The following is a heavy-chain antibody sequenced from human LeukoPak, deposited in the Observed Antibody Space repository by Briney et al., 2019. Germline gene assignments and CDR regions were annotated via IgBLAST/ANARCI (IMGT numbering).Heavy chain of an antibody. V-gene: IGHV1-2*02. Sequence: ASVKVSCKASGYTFTGYYMHWVRQAPGQGLEWMGWINPNSGGTNYAQKFQGRVTMTRDTSISTAYMELSRLRSDDTAVYYCARDRVPYSSSCSDYWGQGTQVTVSS. CDR2: INPNSGGT. CDR3: ARDRVPYSSSCSDY. CDR1: GYTFTGYY. D-gene: IGHD6-13*01. J-gene: IGHJ4*02.